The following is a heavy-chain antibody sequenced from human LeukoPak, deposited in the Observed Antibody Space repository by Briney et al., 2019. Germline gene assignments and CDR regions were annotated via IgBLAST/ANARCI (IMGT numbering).Heavy chain of an antibody. CDR1: GGTFSSYA. Sequence: SVKVSCKASGGTFSSYAISWVRQAPGQGLEWMGGIIPIFGTANYAQKFQGRVTITTDESTSTAYMELSSLRSEDPAVYYCARGPPVSVVVITQDYYYYMDVWGKGTTVTVSS. V-gene: IGHV1-69*05. D-gene: IGHD3-22*01. CDR2: IIPIFGTA. CDR3: ARGPPVSVVVITQDYYYYMDV. J-gene: IGHJ6*03.